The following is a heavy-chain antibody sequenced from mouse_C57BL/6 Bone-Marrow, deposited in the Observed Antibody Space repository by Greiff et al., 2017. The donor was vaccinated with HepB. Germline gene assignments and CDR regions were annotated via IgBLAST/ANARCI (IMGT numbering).Heavy chain of an antibody. Sequence: EVQLVESGGGLVQPKGSLKLSCAASGFSFNTYAMNWVRQAPGKGLEWVARIRSKSNNYATYYADSVKDRFTISRDNSESMLYLQMNNLKTEDTAMYYCVRHVGGPDYFDYWGQGTTLTVSS. CDR2: IRSKSNNYAT. J-gene: IGHJ2*01. CDR3: VRHVGGPDYFDY. CDR1: GFSFNTYA. V-gene: IGHV10-1*01.